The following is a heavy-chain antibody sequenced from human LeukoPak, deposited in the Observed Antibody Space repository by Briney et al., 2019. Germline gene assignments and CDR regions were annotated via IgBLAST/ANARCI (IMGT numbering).Heavy chain of an antibody. CDR2: IYHSGSA. D-gene: IGHD3-22*01. Sequence: SETLSLTCTVSGYSISSGYYWGWIRQPPGKGLEWIGSIYHSGSAYYNPSLKSRVTISVDRSKNQFSLKLSSVTAADTAVYYCARARYYYDSSEGPFDYWGQGTLVTVSS. V-gene: IGHV4-38-2*02. CDR1: GYSISSGYY. J-gene: IGHJ4*02. CDR3: ARARYYYDSSEGPFDY.